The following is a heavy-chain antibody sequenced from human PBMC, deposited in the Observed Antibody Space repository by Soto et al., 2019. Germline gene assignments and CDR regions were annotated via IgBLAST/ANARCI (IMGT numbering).Heavy chain of an antibody. Sequence: QVTLKESGPVLVKPTETRTLTCTVSGFSLSNARMGVSWIRQPPGKALEWLAHIFSNDEKSYSTSLKSRLTISKDTSKSQVVITMNNMDPVDTATYYCARIGRGYGEGYYYGMDVWGQGTTVTVSS. CDR3: ARIGRGYGEGYYYGMDV. CDR2: IFSNDEK. D-gene: IGHD5-12*01. V-gene: IGHV2-26*01. CDR1: GFSLSNARMG. J-gene: IGHJ6*02.